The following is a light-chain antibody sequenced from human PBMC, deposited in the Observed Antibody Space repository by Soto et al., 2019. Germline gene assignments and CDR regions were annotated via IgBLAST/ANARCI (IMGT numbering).Light chain of an antibody. CDR1: SSDVGGYNY. J-gene: IGLJ3*02. CDR3: CSYAGSYAWV. Sequence: QSALTQPRSVSGSPGQSVTISCTGTSSDVGGYNYVSWYQQHPGKAPKLMIYDVSKRPSGVPDRFSGSKSGNTASLTISGIQDEDEAAYYCCSYAGSYAWVFGGGTKLTVL. V-gene: IGLV2-11*01. CDR2: DVS.